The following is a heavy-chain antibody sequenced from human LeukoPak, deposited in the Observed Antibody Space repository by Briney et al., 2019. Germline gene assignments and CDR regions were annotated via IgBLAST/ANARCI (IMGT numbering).Heavy chain of an antibody. Sequence: PGGSLRLSCAASGFTFSNYWMSWVRQAPGKGLEWVANIKQDGSEKYYVDSVKGRFSISRDNAKNSLYLQMNSLRGEDTAVYYRARTSRTTAVTTVLYFDYWGQGTLVTVSS. J-gene: IGHJ4*02. CDR1: GFTFSNYW. CDR3: ARTSRTTAVTTVLYFDY. D-gene: IGHD4-17*01. V-gene: IGHV3-7*01. CDR2: IKQDGSEK.